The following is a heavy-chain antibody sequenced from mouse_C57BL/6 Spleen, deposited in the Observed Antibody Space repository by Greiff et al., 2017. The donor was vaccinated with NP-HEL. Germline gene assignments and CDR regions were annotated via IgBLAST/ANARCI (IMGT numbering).Heavy chain of an antibody. CDR3: AREGDGSSYPYAMDY. J-gene: IGHJ4*01. V-gene: IGHV5-17*01. CDR2: ISSGSSTI. CDR1: GFTFSDYG. Sequence: EVMLVESGGGLVKPGGSLKLSCAASGFTFSDYGMHWVRQAPEKGLEWVAYISSGSSTIYYADTVKGRFTISRDNAKNTLFLQMTSLRSEDTAMYYCAREGDGSSYPYAMDYWGQGTSVTVSS. D-gene: IGHD1-1*01.